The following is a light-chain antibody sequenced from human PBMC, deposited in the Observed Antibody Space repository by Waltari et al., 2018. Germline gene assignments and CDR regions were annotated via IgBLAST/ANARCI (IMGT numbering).Light chain of an antibody. J-gene: IGKJ5*01. V-gene: IGKV3-11*01. CDR1: QSVSSY. CDR2: GAS. Sequence: EIVLTQSPATLSLSPGERATLSCRASQSVSSYLVWYQQKPGKTPRLLIYGASNRATGIPARFSGSGSGTDFTLTISSLESEDFAVYYCHQRSNWPITFGQGTRLEIK. CDR3: HQRSNWPIT.